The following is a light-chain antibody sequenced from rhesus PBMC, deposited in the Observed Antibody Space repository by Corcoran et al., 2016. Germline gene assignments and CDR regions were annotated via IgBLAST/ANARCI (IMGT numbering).Light chain of an antibody. Sequence: DIQMTQSPSSLSASVGDRVTITCRASQGISSYLAWYHQKPGKAPKLLIYKASTLQSGVPSRFSGSGSGTDFTFTISSLQPEDFATYYCQQRKSYPWTFGQGTKVEIK. J-gene: IGKJ1*01. CDR3: QQRKSYPWT. CDR1: QGISSY. V-gene: IGKV1-25*01. CDR2: KAS.